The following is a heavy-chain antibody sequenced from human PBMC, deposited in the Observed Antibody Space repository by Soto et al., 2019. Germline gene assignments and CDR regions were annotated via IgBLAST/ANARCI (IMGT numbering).Heavy chain of an antibody. CDR3: ARDKHDILTGYLKNFDY. V-gene: IGHV1-69*13. CDR2: IIPIFGTA. CDR1: GGTFSSYA. Sequence: SVKVSCKASGGTFSSYAISWVRQAPGQGLEWMGGIIPIFGTANYAQKFQGRVTITADESTSTAYMELSSLRSEDTAVYYCARDKHDILTGYLKNFDYWGQGTLVTVSS. D-gene: IGHD3-9*01. J-gene: IGHJ4*02.